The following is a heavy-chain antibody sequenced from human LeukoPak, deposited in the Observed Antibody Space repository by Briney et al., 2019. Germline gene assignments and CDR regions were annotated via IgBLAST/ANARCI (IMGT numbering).Heavy chain of an antibody. Sequence: GGSLRLSCAASGFTFSDYYMSWIRQAPGKGLEWVSYISGSSSYTNYADSVKGRFTISRDNAKNSLYLQMNSLRAEDTAVYYCARDLLVVPAAIGWFDPWGQGTLVTVSS. CDR1: GFTFSDYY. CDR2: ISGSSSYT. J-gene: IGHJ5*02. V-gene: IGHV3-11*06. D-gene: IGHD2-2*02. CDR3: ARDLLVVPAAIGWFDP.